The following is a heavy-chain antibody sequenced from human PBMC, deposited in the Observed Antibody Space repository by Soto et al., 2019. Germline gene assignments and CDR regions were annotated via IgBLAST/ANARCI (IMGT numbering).Heavy chain of an antibody. J-gene: IGHJ4*02. V-gene: IGHV3-30-3*01. D-gene: IGHD1-26*01. Sequence: QVQLVESGGGVVQPGRSLRLSCAASGFMFSSYAMHWVRQAPGKGLEWVAVNTYDGSNKYYADSVKGRFTISRDNSNNTLYLQMNSLRAEDMAVYYCARDGGLLVDYWGQGTLVTVSS. CDR3: ARDGGLLVDY. CDR2: NTYDGSNK. CDR1: GFMFSSYA.